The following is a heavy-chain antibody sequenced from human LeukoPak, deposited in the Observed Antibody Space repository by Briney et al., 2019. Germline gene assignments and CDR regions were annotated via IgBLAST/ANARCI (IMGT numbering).Heavy chain of an antibody. V-gene: IGHV1-2*04. CDR2: INPNSGGT. D-gene: IGHD3-22*01. CDR3: AREPSGSGLDY. J-gene: IGHJ4*02. Sequence: GASVKVSCKASGYAFTGYYMHWVRQAPGQGLEWMGWINPNSGGTNYAQKFQGWVTMIRDTSISTDYMELSRLRSDDTAVYYCAREPSGSGLDYWGQGTLVTVSS. CDR1: GYAFTGYY.